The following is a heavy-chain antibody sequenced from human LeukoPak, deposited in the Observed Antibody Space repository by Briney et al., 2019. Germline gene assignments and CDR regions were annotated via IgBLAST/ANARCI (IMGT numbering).Heavy chain of an antibody. CDR1: GFTFSIYS. CDR3: TKEVRFQIDY. D-gene: IGHD3-3*01. Sequence: GGSLRLSCAASGFTFSIYSMNWARQAPGKGLEWISYINSGGGTTYYADSVKGRFTISRDNAKNSLYLQMNSLRAEDTAVHYCTKEVRFQIDYWGQGTLVTVSA. V-gene: IGHV3-48*01. CDR2: INSGGGTT. J-gene: IGHJ4*02.